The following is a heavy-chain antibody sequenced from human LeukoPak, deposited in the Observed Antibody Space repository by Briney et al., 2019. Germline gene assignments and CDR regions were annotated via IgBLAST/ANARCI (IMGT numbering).Heavy chain of an antibody. CDR1: GNSN. J-gene: IGHJ4*02. V-gene: IGHV1-46*01. D-gene: IGHD5-12*01. Sequence: ASVKVSCKASGNSNIHWVRQTPGQGPEWVGLIRPGGGGTSYAQKFQGRVTMTRDRSTSIVYMELSSLRSEDTAVYFCASGGYDWDAYDYWGQGTPVTVSS. CDR3: ASGGYDWDAYDY. CDR2: IRPGGGGT.